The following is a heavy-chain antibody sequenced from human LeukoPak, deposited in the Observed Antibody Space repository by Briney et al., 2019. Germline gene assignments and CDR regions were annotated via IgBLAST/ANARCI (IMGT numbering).Heavy chain of an antibody. CDR1: GDSVNSGAYY. CDR2: IYYSGSA. V-gene: IGHV4-39*07. CDR3: ARAPGAALD. J-gene: IGHJ4*02. D-gene: IGHD2-15*01. Sequence: SETLSLTCTVSGDSVNSGAYYWSWIRQSPGKGLEWIGNIYYSGSAYYNPSLKSRVTMSVDTSKNQFSLKLSSVTAAGTAVYYCARAPGAALDWGQGTLVTVSS.